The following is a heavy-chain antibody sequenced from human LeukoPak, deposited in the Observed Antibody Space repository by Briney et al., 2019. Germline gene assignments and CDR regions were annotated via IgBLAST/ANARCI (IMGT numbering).Heavy chain of an antibody. CDR3: ARRVSKGSSWYYFDY. J-gene: IGHJ4*02. CDR2: IYPGDSDT. CDR1: GYRFTSYW. Sequence: GESLQISCKGSGYRFTSYWIGWVRQMPGKGLEWMGIIYPGDSDTRYSPSFQGQVTISADKSISTAYLQWSSLKASDTAMYYCARRVSKGSSWYYFDYWGQGTLVTVSS. D-gene: IGHD6-13*01. V-gene: IGHV5-51*01.